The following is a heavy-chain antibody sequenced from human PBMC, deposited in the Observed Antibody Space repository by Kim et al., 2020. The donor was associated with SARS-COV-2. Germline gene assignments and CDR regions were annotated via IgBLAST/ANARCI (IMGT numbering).Heavy chain of an antibody. CDR2: IYSGGST. J-gene: IGHJ4*02. V-gene: IGHV3-66*01. CDR3: AREVGFPN. Sequence: GGSLRLSCAASGFTVSSNYMNWVRQAPGKGLEWVSVIYSGGSTFYPDSVKGRFTISRDNSKNTLYLQMNSLRAEDTAVYYCAREVGFPNWGQGTLVTVSS. CDR1: GFTVSSNY.